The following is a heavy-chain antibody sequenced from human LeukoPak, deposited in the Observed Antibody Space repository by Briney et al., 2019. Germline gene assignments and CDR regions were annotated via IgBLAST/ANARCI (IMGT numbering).Heavy chain of an antibody. CDR1: GGSISSYY. J-gene: IGHJ3*02. CDR2: IYYTGST. Sequence: SETLSLTCTVSGGSISSYYWSWIRQPPGKGLEWIGYIYYTGSTSYSPSLRSRVTISVDTSKNQFSLKLSSVTAADTAVYYCARHQRGHSDAFDIWGQGTMVNVSS. V-gene: IGHV4-59*01. CDR3: ARHQRGHSDAFDI. D-gene: IGHD4-23*01.